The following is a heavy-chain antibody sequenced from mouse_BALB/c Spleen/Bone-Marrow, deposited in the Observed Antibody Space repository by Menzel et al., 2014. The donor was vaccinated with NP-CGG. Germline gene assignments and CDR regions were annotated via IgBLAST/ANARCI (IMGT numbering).Heavy chain of an antibody. CDR2: IWAGGRK. CDR3: ARADYYGSSSYYYAMDY. J-gene: IGHJ4*01. D-gene: IGHD1-1*01. Sequence: VQRVESGPGLVAPSQSLSITCTVSGFSLISYGVHWVRQPPGKGLERLGVIWAGGRKNYNAALRSRLSISKDNSKSQVFLKMNRLQTDGTAMYYCARADYYGSSSYYYAMDYWGQGTSVTVSS. CDR1: GFSLISYG. V-gene: IGHV2-9*02.